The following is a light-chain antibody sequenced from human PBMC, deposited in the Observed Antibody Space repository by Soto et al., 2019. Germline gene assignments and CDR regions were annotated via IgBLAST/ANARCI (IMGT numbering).Light chain of an antibody. CDR3: SSYTTSNTRQIV. CDR1: SSDVGGYNY. Sequence: SVLTQPASVSWSPGQSITSSCTGTSSDVGGYNYVSWYQHHPGKAPKLMIYDVSNRPSGVSNRFSGSKSGNTASLTISGLQPEDEADYYCSSYTTSNTRQIVFGTGTKVTVL. J-gene: IGLJ1*01. V-gene: IGLV2-14*03. CDR2: DVS.